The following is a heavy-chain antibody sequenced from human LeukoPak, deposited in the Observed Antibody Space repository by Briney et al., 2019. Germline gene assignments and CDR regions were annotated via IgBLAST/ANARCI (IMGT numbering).Heavy chain of an antibody. D-gene: IGHD6-13*01. J-gene: IGHJ6*04. Sequence: SAKLSGKAAAGTFTSYVISWGRQAPGRGVEWMGRIIPIFGIANKAHKFPGRVTITTDESTSTAYMELISRRSEDTAVYYCGRVRSSSSTEMDVWGKGTTVTVSS. CDR2: IIPIFGIA. V-gene: IGHV1-69*05. CDR3: GRVRSSSSTEMDV. CDR1: AGTFTSYV.